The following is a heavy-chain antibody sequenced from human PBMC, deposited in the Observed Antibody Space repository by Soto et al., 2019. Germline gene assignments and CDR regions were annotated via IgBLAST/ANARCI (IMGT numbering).Heavy chain of an antibody. CDR2: IKSRTDGGSA. D-gene: IGHD5-12*01. CDR1: GFTYSTYT. V-gene: IGHV3-15*07. Sequence: GGSLRLSCAASGFTYSTYTMHWVRQAPGKGLEWVGRIKSRTDGGSAEYAAPVKGRFTISRDDSKNTLYLQMNSLKTEDTAVYYRTTWRYILTQGTMVTVSS. CDR3: TTWRYI. J-gene: IGHJ3*02.